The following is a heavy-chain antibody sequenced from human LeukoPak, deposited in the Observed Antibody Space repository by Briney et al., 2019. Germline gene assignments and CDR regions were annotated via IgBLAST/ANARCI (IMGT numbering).Heavy chain of an antibody. CDR1: GYSFTSYW. J-gene: IGHJ6*04. D-gene: IGHD5-24*01. Sequence: GESLRISCKGSGYSFTSYWISWVRQMPGKGLEWMGRIDPSDSYTNYSPSFQGHVTISADKSISTAYLQWSSLKASDTAMYYCAKQPFSATNFAGIDVWGKGTTVTVSS. CDR3: AKQPFSATNFAGIDV. CDR2: IDPSDSYT. V-gene: IGHV5-10-1*01.